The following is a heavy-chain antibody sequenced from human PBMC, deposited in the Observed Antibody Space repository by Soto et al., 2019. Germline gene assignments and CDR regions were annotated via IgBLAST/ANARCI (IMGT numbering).Heavy chain of an antibody. CDR2: IYYSGST. Sequence: SETLSLTCTVSGGSISSSSYYWGWIRQPPGKGLEWIGSIYYSGSTYYNPSLKSRVTISVDTSKNQFSLKPSSVTAADTAVYYCAVVPAATFDYWGQGTLVPVSS. CDR3: AVVPAATFDY. D-gene: IGHD2-2*01. J-gene: IGHJ4*02. CDR1: GGSISSSSYY. V-gene: IGHV4-39*01.